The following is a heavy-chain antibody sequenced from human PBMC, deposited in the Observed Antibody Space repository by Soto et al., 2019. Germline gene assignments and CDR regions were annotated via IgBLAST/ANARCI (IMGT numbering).Heavy chain of an antibody. J-gene: IGHJ5*02. CDR3: ARGGPVVVQPAATPEFDP. Sequence: ASVKVSCKASGYTFTDYYIPWVRQAPGQGLEWMGWLNPNSGGINSAQKFQGRVTMTRDTSFNSAYMELSRLRSDDTAMHYCARGGPVVVQPAATPEFDPWGQGTLVTVSS. D-gene: IGHD2-2*02. CDR2: LNPNSGGI. V-gene: IGHV1-2*02. CDR1: GYTFTDYY.